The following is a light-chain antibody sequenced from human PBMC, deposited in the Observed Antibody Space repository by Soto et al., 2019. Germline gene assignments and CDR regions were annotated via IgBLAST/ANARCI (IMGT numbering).Light chain of an antibody. V-gene: IGKV3-15*01. J-gene: IGKJ1*01. Sequence: EIVMTQSPATLSVSPGERATLSCRASQSVSSNLAWYQQKPGQAPRLLIYGASTRATGIPARFSGSGSGTEFTLTISSLPSEDFAVYYCPQYNNWPPTFGQGTKVEIK. CDR2: GAS. CDR1: QSVSSN. CDR3: PQYNNWPPT.